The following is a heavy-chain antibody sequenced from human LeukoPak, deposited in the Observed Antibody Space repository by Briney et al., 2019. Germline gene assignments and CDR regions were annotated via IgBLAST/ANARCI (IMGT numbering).Heavy chain of an antibody. CDR1: GGSISSGGYY. CDR3: AREVSSQSPEFDP. J-gene: IGHJ5*02. V-gene: IGHV4-31*03. CDR2: IYYSGST. Sequence: PSQTLSLTCTVSGGSISSGGYYWSWIRQHPGKGLEWIGYIYYSGSTYYNPSLKSRVTISVDTSKNQFSLKLSSVTAADTAVYYCAREVSSQSPEFDPWGQGTLVTISS. D-gene: IGHD6-6*01.